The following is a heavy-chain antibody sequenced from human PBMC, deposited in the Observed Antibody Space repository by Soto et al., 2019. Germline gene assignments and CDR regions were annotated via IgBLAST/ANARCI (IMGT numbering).Heavy chain of an antibody. J-gene: IGHJ5*02. CDR3: ARAGVLRFLEWLSHNWFDP. D-gene: IGHD3-3*01. CDR1: GGSISSSSYY. V-gene: IGHV4-39*01. CDR2: IYYSGST. Sequence: PSETLSLTCTVSGGSISSSSYYWGWIRQPPGKGLEWIGSIYYSGSTYYNPSLRSRVTISVDTSKNQFSLKLSSVTAADTAVYYCARAGVLRFLEWLSHNWFDPWGQGTLVTVSS.